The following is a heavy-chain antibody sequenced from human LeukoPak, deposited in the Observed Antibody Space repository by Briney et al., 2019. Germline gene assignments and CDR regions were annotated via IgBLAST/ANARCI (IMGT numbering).Heavy chain of an antibody. J-gene: IGHJ5*02. CDR3: ARDGYSGYDYVPHWFDP. V-gene: IGHV7-4-1*02. Sequence: ASVKVSCKASGYTFTGHYMHWVRQAPGQGPERMGWINTNTGNPTYAQGFTGRFVFSLDTSVSTAYLQISSLKAEDTAVYYCARDGYSGYDYVPHWFDPWGQGTLVTVSS. D-gene: IGHD5-12*01. CDR2: INTNTGNP. CDR1: GYTFTGHY.